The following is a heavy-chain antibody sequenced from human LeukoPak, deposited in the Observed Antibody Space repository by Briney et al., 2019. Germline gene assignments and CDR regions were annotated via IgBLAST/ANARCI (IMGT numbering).Heavy chain of an antibody. J-gene: IGHJ4*02. CDR3: TRDGGSSCDFDY. D-gene: IGHD1-26*01. V-gene: IGHV3-64*02. CDR2: INTDGRIT. CDR1: GFSFRNYA. Sequence: PGGSLRLSCVASGFSFRNYAIHWVRQAPGKGLEYVSVINTDGRITYYADSVKGRFTISRDNSKNTVYLQMGSLRGEDMAVYYCTRDGGSSCDFDYWGQGALVTVSS.